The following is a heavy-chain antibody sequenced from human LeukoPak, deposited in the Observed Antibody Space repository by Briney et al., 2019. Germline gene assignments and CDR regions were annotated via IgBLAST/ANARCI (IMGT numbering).Heavy chain of an antibody. J-gene: IGHJ4*02. D-gene: IGHD2-2*01. Sequence: PSETLSLTCAVSGYPINNAYYWGWIRQPPGKGLEWIGMIYNSRTTYYNPSLRSRVTISMDTSTNRFSLILSSVTAADTAVYSCARALCSSTNCPFDHWGQGTLVTVSS. CDR3: ARALCSSTNCPFDH. CDR2: IYNSRTT. V-gene: IGHV4-38-2*01. CDR1: GYPINNAYY.